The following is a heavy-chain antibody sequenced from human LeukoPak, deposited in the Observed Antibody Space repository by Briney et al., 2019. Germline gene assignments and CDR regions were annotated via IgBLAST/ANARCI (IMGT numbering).Heavy chain of an antibody. D-gene: IGHD3-22*01. CDR2: INGDGSMT. V-gene: IGHV3-74*01. CDR3: SRGWVGYYHDSSTYPDS. CDR1: RFPFSGYW. J-gene: IGHJ4*02. Sequence: PGGSLRLSCAASRFPFSGYWMHWVRPAPGKGLVWVSRINGDGSMTTYAVSVKGRFTISRDNAKNMLYLQLDSLTAEDTAVYYCSRGWVGYYHDSSTYPDSWGQGTLVTVSS.